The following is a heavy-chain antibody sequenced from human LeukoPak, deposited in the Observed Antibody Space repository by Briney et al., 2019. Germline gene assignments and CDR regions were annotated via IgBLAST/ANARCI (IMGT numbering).Heavy chain of an antibody. J-gene: IGHJ3*02. CDR1: GFTFSSYS. CDR2: ISSSSSYI. D-gene: IGHD3-22*01. Sequence: PGGSLRLSCAASGFTFSSYSMNWVRQAPGKGLEWVSSISSSSSYIYYADSVKGRFTISRDNAKNSLYLQMNSLRAEDTAVYYCARGQYPTYYYDSSGYYPDAFDIWGQGTMVTVSS. CDR3: ARGQYPTYYYDSSGYYPDAFDI. V-gene: IGHV3-21*01.